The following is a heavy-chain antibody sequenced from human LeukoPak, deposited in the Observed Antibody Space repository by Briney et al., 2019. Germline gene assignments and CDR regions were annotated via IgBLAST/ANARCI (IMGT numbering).Heavy chain of an antibody. V-gene: IGHV1-18*01. D-gene: IGHD2-2*02. Sequence: ASVKVSCKASGYTFTSYGISWVRQAPEQGLEWMGWISAYNGNTNYAQKLQGRVTMTTDTSTSTAYMELRSLRSDDTAVYYCARGPMTFYTGYMDVWGKGTTVTVSS. J-gene: IGHJ6*03. CDR3: ARGPMTFYTGYMDV. CDR1: GYTFTSYG. CDR2: ISAYNGNT.